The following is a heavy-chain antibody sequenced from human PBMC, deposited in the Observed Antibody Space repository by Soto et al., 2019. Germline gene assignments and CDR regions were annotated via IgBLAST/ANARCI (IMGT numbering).Heavy chain of an antibody. D-gene: IGHD2-15*01. J-gene: IGHJ6*02. CDR3: ARDLDRYCSVTSCHAMDV. CDR2: VYHNGTS. CDR1: GGSIRSTNW. Sequence: SETLSLTCVVSGGSIRSTNWWAWVRQTPGKGLEWIGEVYHNGTSNYNPSLKGRATISVDRSKDQVSLRLNSVIDADTAVYYCARDLDRYCSVTSCHAMDVWGQGTPVAVSS. V-gene: IGHV4-4*02.